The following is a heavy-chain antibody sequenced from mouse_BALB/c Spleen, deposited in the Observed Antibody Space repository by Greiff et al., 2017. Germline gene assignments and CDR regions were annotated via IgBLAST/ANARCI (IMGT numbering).Heavy chain of an antibody. D-gene: IGHD2-1*01. CDR3: ARGNGNPYYYAMDY. CDR2: INPYNGGT. Sequence: EVQLQQSGPELVKPGASLKISCKASGYSFTGYTMNWVKQSHGKNLEWIGLINPYNGGTSYNQKFKGKATLTVDKSSSTAYMELLSLTSEDSAVYYCARGNGNPYYYAMDYWGQGTSVTVSS. CDR1: GYSFTGYT. J-gene: IGHJ4*01. V-gene: IGHV1-18*01.